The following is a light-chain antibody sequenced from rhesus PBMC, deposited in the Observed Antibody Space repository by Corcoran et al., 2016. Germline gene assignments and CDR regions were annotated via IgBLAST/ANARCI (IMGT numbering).Light chain of an antibody. Sequence: DIQMTQSPSALSASVGDRVTISCRASQNIYSNLAWYQQKPGKAPKLLIYAASSLQTGIPSRFSGSGSGTDVTLTISSLQPEDSAAYYCQHYYDNPPTFGQGTKVEIK. CDR1: QNIYSN. V-gene: IGKV1S12*01. J-gene: IGKJ1*01. CDR3: QHYYDNPPT. CDR2: AAS.